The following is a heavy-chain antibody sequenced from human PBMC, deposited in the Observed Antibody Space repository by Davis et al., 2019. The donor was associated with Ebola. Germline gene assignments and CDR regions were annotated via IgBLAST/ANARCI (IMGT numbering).Heavy chain of an antibody. J-gene: IGHJ4*02. D-gene: IGHD3-22*01. Sequence: GESLKISCAASGFTFSSYWMSWVRQAPGKGLEWVANIKQDGSEKYYVDSVKGRFTISRDNAKNSLYLQMNSLRAEDTAVYYCAREIAVVMFDYWGQGTLVTVSS. CDR2: IKQDGSEK. CDR3: AREIAVVMFDY. CDR1: GFTFSSYW. V-gene: IGHV3-7*01.